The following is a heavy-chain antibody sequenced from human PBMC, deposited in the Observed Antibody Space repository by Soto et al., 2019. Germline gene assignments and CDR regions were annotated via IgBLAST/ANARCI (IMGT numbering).Heavy chain of an antibody. CDR3: AKVDGRLEWLLISYYYMDV. J-gene: IGHJ6*03. CDR1: GFTFSIYG. D-gene: IGHD3-3*01. V-gene: IGHV3-30*18. Sequence: GGSLRLSCAASGFTFSIYGMHWFRQAPGKGLEWVAVISYDGSNKYYADSVKGRFTISRDNSKNTLYLQMNSLRAEDTAVYYCAKVDGRLEWLLISYYYMDVWGKGTTVTVSS. CDR2: ISYDGSNK.